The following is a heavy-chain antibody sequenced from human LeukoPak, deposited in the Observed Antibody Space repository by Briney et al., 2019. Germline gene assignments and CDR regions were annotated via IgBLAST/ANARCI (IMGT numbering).Heavy chain of an antibody. Sequence: ATVKVSCKASGYTFTSYYMHWVRQAPGQGLEWMGMINPSGGSTTYEQKFQGRLTMTRDTSPSTVYMELSSLRSEDTAVYYCARRRDDYNFGYWGQGTLVTVSS. D-gene: IGHD5-24*01. V-gene: IGHV1-46*01. CDR1: GYTFTSYY. CDR2: INPSGGST. J-gene: IGHJ4*02. CDR3: ARRRDDYNFGY.